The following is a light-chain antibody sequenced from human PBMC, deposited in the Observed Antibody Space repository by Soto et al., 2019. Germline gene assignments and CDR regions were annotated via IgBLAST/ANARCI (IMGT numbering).Light chain of an antibody. Sequence: ESVLTQSPAPLALSPGDRATLSCRASQSVSKYLAWYQQKPGQTPRLLSYDASNRATGIPARFSGSGSGTEFTLTISRLEPEDFEVFYCQQYGNSPITFGQGTRLEIK. V-gene: IGKV3-11*01. J-gene: IGKJ5*01. CDR3: QQYGNSPIT. CDR2: DAS. CDR1: QSVSKY.